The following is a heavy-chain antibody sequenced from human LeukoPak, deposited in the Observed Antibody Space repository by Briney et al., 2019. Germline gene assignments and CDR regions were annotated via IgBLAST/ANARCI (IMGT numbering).Heavy chain of an antibody. CDR1: GFTFSDYY. V-gene: IGHV3-11*04. CDR3: ERVGNYNDSSGYYYRFDY. CDR2: ISSSGSTI. Sequence: GGSLRLSCAASGFTFSDYYRSWIRQAPGKGLEWVSYISSSGSTIYYADSVKGRFTISRDNAKNSLYLQMNSLRAEDTAVYYCERVGNYNDSSGYYYRFDYWGQGTLVTVSS. J-gene: IGHJ4*02. D-gene: IGHD3-22*01.